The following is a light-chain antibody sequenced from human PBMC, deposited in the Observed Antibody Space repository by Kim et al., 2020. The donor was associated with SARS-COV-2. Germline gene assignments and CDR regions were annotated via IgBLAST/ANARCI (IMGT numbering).Light chain of an antibody. Sequence: IQMTQSPSTLSASLGDRVTITCRASQNINTWLAWYQQKPGNAPKLLIYKASSLQSGVPSRFSGSGSGTEFTLTISGLQPDDFATYYCQQYSISYTFGQGTKLEI. CDR3: QQYSISYT. J-gene: IGKJ2*01. V-gene: IGKV1-5*03. CDR1: QNINTW. CDR2: KAS.